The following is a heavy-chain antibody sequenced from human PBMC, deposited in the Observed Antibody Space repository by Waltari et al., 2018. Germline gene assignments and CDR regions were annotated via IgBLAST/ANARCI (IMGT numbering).Heavy chain of an antibody. CDR1: GYTFTSYD. J-gene: IGHJ5*02. D-gene: IGHD4-17*01. Sequence: QVQLVQSGAEVKKPGVSVKASCKATGYTFTSYDINWVRQATVQGLRWMTWINPSSGNTGYAQNFQGRVTMPRNTSISTAYMELSSLRSENTAVYYCARAYGDYSNWFDPWGQGTLVTVSS. CDR3: ARAYGDYSNWFDP. V-gene: IGHV1-8*02. CDR2: INPSSGNT.